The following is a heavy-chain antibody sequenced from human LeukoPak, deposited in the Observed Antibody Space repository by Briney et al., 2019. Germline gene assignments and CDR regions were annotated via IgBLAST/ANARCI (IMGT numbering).Heavy chain of an antibody. CDR3: ARDLGSGRTH. CDR2: ISYDGSNK. V-gene: IGHV3-30*04. J-gene: IGHJ4*02. CDR1: GFTFSSYA. Sequence: PGGSLRLSCAASGFTFSSYAMHWVRQAPGKGLEWVAVISYDGSNKYYADSVKGRFTISRDNSKNTLYLQMNSLRAEDTAVYYCARDLGSGRTHWGQGTLVTVSS. D-gene: IGHD3-10*01.